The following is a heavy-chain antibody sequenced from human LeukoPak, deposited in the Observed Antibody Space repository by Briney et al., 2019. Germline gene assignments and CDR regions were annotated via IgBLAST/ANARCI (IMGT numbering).Heavy chain of an antibody. CDR1: GFPFSSYS. V-gene: IGHV3-48*01. CDR2: ISSSSLTI. J-gene: IGHJ5*02. D-gene: IGHD1-7*01. Sequence: GGSLSLSCAASGFPFSSYSMNWVRQAPGGGLEWVSYISSSSLTIYYADSVKGRFIVSRDNGKDSVFLQMSSLTAEDTAVYYCARVTGTTSVVMDSWGQGTLVTVSS. CDR3: ARVTGTTSVVMDS.